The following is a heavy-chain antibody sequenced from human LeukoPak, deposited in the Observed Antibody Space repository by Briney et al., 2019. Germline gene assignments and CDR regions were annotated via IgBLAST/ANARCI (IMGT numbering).Heavy chain of an antibody. CDR2: ISGYNGYT. Sequence: ASVKVSCRTSGYTFTNYCISWVRQAPGQGLEGMGWISGYNGYTNYAQKLQGRVTMTTDTSTSTPYMELRSVRSDDTAVYYCARMMNPRHYYDRSGYYSGAFAIWGQGTMVTVSS. CDR3: ARMMNPRHYYDRSGYYSGAFAI. D-gene: IGHD3-22*01. J-gene: IGHJ3*02. V-gene: IGHV1-18*01. CDR1: GYTFTNYC.